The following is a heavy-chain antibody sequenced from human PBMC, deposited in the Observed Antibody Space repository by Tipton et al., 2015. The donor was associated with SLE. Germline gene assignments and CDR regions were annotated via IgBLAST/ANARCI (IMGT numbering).Heavy chain of an antibody. CDR1: GGSISSSY. CDR2: IYTSGST. J-gene: IGHJ5*02. V-gene: IGHV4-4*08. D-gene: IGHD3-10*01. CDR3: ASGGYGSGSHYLGGWFDP. Sequence: TLSLTCTVSGGSISSSYWSWIRQSPGKGLEWIGYIYTSGSTNYNPSLTSRVTISADTSKNQFSLKLSSVTAADTAVYYCASGGYGSGSHYLGGWFDPWGRGTLVTVSS.